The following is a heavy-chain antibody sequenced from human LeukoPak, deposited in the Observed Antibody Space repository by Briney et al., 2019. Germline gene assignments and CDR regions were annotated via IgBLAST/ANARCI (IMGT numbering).Heavy chain of an antibody. D-gene: IGHD2-2*01. CDR1: GYTFTSYG. V-gene: IGHV1-18*01. CDR2: ISAYNGNT. J-gene: IGHJ5*02. CDR3: ARAALPKVVPAAPYNWFDP. Sequence: ASVKVSCTASGYTFTSYGINWVRQAPGQGLEWMGWISAYNGNTNYAQKLQGRVTMTTDTSMSTAYMELRSLRSDDTAVYYCARAALPKVVPAAPYNWFDPWGQGTLVTVSS.